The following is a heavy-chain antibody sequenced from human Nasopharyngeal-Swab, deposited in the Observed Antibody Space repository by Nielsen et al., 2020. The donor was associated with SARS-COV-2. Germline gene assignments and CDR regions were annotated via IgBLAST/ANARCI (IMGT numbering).Heavy chain of an antibody. J-gene: IGHJ5*02. CDR2: IIPIFGTA. Sequence: SVKVSCKASGGTFSSYAISWVRQAPGQGLEWMGGIIPIFGTANYAQKFQGRVTITADESTSTAHMELSSPRSEDTAVYYCARNPGYYDFWSGYPNWFDPWGQGTRVTVSS. CDR3: ARNPGYYDFWSGYPNWFDP. V-gene: IGHV1-69*13. D-gene: IGHD3-3*01. CDR1: GGTFSSYA.